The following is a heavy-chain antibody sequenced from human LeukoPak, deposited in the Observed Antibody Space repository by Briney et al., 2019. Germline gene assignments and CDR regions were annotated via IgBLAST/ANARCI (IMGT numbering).Heavy chain of an antibody. CDR1: GGSPSSYY. D-gene: IGHD6-6*01. J-gene: IGHJ5*02. CDR2: IYYRGST. CDR3: ARCIGSSSFARWFDP. V-gene: IGHV4-59*01. Sequence: PTETLSLTCTVSGGSPSSYYWSWIRQPPGKGLEWIGYIYYRGSTSYNPSLRSRVTISVDTSKNQFSLKLSSVTAADTAVYYCARCIGSSSFARWFDPWGQGTLVTVSS.